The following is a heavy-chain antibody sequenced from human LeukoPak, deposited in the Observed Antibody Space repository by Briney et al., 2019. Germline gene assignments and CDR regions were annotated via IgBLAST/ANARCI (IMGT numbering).Heavy chain of an antibody. CDR3: AKGGPSYYYDSSGFGHFDY. Sequence: GGSLRLSCAASGFTFSSYAMSWVRQAPGKGLEWVSAISGSGGSTYYADSVKGRFTISRDNSKNTLYLQMNSLRAEDTALYYCAKGGPSYYYDSSGFGHFDYWGQGTLVTVSS. V-gene: IGHV3-23*01. D-gene: IGHD3-22*01. CDR1: GFTFSSYA. CDR2: ISGSGGST. J-gene: IGHJ4*02.